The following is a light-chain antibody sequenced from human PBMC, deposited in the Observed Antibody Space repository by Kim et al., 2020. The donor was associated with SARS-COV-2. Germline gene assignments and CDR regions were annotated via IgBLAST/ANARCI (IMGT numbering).Light chain of an antibody. Sequence: SASVGDRVNIACRASQSISKNLNWFQQKPGKAPKLLIYTTSTLASGVPSRFSGGGSATDFTLTIRSLQPEDFASYHCQQSFSTPYTFGQGTKLEI. CDR3: QQSFSTPYT. CDR2: TTS. J-gene: IGKJ2*01. V-gene: IGKV1-39*01. CDR1: QSISKN.